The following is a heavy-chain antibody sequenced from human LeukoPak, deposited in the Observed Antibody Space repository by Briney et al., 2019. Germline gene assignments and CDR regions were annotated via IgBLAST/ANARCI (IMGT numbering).Heavy chain of an antibody. CDR3: ARAGGSGSYNSWFDP. CDR1: GGTFSSYA. CDR2: IIPIFGTA. J-gene: IGHJ5*02. V-gene: IGHV1-69*06. D-gene: IGHD1-26*01. Sequence: GASVKVSCKASGGTFSSYAISWVRQAPGQGLEWMGGIIPIFGTANYAQKFQGRVTITADKSTSTAYMELSSLRSEDTAVYYCARAGGSGSYNSWFDPWGQGTLVTVSS.